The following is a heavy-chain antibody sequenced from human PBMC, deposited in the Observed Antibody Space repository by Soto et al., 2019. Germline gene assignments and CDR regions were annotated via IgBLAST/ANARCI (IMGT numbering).Heavy chain of an antibody. CDR3: ARVPRLGEWWYYFDY. CDR2: ISAYNGNT. J-gene: IGHJ4*02. V-gene: IGHV1-18*01. Sequence: QVQLVQSGAEVKKPGASVKVSCKASGYTFTSYGISWVRQAPGQGLEWMGWISAYNGNTNYAQKLQGRVTMTTDTSXXTAYMELRSLRSDDTAVYYCARVPRLGEWWYYFDYWGQGTLVTVSS. CDR1: GYTFTSYG. D-gene: IGHD3-16*01.